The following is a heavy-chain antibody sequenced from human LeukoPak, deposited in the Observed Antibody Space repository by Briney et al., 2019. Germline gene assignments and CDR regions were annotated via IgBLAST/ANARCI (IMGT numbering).Heavy chain of an antibody. D-gene: IGHD3-10*01. CDR2: ISPNSGGT. V-gene: IGHV1-2*02. Sequence: ASVKVSCKASGYTFTGYYMHWVRQAPGQGLEWMGWISPNSGGTNYAQKFQGRVTMTRDTSISTAYMELSRLRSDDTAVYYCARDPVLLWFGELSQTRFDPWGQGTLVTVSS. J-gene: IGHJ5*02. CDR1: GYTFTGYY. CDR3: ARDPVLLWFGELSQTRFDP.